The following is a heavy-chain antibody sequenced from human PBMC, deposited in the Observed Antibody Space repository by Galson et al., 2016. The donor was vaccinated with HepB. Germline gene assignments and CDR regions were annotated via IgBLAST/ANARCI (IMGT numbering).Heavy chain of an antibody. CDR3: VTDLEQSGSYIY. D-gene: IGHD1-26*01. J-gene: IGHJ4*02. Sequence: SLRLSCAASGFNFRAAWMTWIRQPPGKGLEWVGRIHSKSDGGATEYSPPVKGRFSLSRDDSRKTLYLQMSSLKRDDTGVYYCVTDLEQSGSYIYWGQGTLVTVFS. V-gene: IGHV3-15*01. CDR2: IHSKSDGGAT. CDR1: GFNFRAAW.